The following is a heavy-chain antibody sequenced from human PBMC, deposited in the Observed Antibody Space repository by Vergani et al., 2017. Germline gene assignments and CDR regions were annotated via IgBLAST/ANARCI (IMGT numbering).Heavy chain of an antibody. Sequence: QLQLQESGPGLVKPSETLSLTCTVSGGSISSSSYYWGWIRQPPGKGLEWIGSIYYSGSTYYNPSLKSRVTISVDTSKNQFSLKLSSVTAADTAVYYCVRSNYDFWSGSVINWFDPWGQGTLVTVSS. CDR1: GGSISSSSYY. V-gene: IGHV4-39*01. D-gene: IGHD3-3*01. J-gene: IGHJ5*02. CDR2: IYYSGST. CDR3: VRSNYDFWSGSVINWFDP.